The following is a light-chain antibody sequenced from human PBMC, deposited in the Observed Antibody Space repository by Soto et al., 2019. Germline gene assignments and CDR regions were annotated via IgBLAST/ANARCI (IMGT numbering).Light chain of an antibody. Sequence: QSVLTQPASVSGSPGQSITISCTGTSSDVGGYNYVSWYQQHPGKAPKLMIYDVSNRPSGVSNRFSGSKSGNTPSLTISGLQAEDEADYYCSSYTSSSAVVFGGGNKVTVL. CDR2: DVS. J-gene: IGLJ2*01. CDR3: SSYTSSSAVV. V-gene: IGLV2-14*01. CDR1: SSDVGGYNY.